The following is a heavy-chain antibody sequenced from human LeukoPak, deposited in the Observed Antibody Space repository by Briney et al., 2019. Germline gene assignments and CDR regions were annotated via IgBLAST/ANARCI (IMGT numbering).Heavy chain of an antibody. CDR2: ISGGST. J-gene: IGHJ4*02. CDR3: AKPEDY. CDR1: GFTVSSNE. V-gene: IGHV3-38-3*01. Sequence: GGSLRLSCAASGFTVSSNEMSWVRQAPGKGLEWVSSISGGSTYYADSRKGRFTISRDNSKNTLHLQMNSLRAEDTAVYYCAKPEDYWGQGTLVTVSS.